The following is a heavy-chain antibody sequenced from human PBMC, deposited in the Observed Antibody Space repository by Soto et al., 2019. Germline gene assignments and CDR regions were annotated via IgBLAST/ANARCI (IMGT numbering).Heavy chain of an antibody. CDR1: GGSFSGYY. CDR2: INHSGST. Sequence: SETLSLTCAVYGGSFSGYYWSWIRQPPGKGLEWIGEINHSGSTNYNPSLKSRVTISVDTSKNQFSLKLSSVTAADTAVYYCARGLFAPSGGFDYWGQGTLVTVSS. D-gene: IGHD1-26*01. J-gene: IGHJ4*02. CDR3: ARGLFAPSGGFDY. V-gene: IGHV4-34*01.